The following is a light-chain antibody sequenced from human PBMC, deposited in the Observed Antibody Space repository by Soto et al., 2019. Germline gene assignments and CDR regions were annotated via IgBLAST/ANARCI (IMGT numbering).Light chain of an antibody. CDR2: LGS. CDR1: QSLLYSNGYSY. V-gene: IGKV2-28*01. Sequence: DIVLTQSPLSLPVTPGEPASITCRSSQSLLYSNGYSYLDWYLQKPGQSPQLLIYLGSNRASGVPDRFSGSGSGTDFTLKISRVEAEDVGVYYCMQPLLTPRTFGQGTKVEIK. J-gene: IGKJ1*01. CDR3: MQPLLTPRT.